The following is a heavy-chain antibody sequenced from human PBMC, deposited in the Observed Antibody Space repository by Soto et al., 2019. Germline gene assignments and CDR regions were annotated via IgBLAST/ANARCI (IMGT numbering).Heavy chain of an antibody. J-gene: IGHJ5*02. D-gene: IGHD3-22*01. CDR3: AREARYYYDSSGYYFQYNWFDP. CDR1: GGTFSSYA. Sequence: ASVKVSCKASGGTFSSYAISWVRQAPGQGLEWMGGIIPIFGTANYAQKFQGRVTITADESTSTAYMELSSLRSEDTAVYYCAREARYYYDSSGYYFQYNWFDPWGQGTLVTVSS. V-gene: IGHV1-69*13. CDR2: IIPIFGTA.